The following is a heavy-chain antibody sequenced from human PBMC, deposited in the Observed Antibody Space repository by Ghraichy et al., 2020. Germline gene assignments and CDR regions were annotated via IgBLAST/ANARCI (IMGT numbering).Heavy chain of an antibody. CDR2: ISYDGSNK. V-gene: IGHV3-30-3*01. D-gene: IGHD5-12*01. CDR1: GFTFSSYA. CDR3: ARGIRYSAYEMKNFDY. Sequence: GGSLRLSCAASGFTFSSYAMHWVRQAPGKGLEWVAVISYDGSNKYYADSVKGRFTISRDNSKNTLYLQMNSLRVEDTAVYYCARGIRYSAYEMKNFDYWGQGTLVTVSS. J-gene: IGHJ4*02.